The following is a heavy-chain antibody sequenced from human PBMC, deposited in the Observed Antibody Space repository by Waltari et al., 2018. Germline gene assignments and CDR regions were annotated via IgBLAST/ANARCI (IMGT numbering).Heavy chain of an antibody. CDR2: TIPSLGTA. V-gene: IGHV1-69*01. CDR3: ARGIRLTTHPRFDP. D-gene: IGHD3-3*01. J-gene: IGHJ5*02. Sequence: QVQLVQSGAEVKKPGSSVKVSCKASGGTFSSYAISWVRQAPGQGLEWMGGTIPSLGTANYEQKVQGRVTVTADESTSTAYMELSSLRSEDTAVYYCARGIRLTTHPRFDPWGQGTLVTVSS. CDR1: GGTFSSYA.